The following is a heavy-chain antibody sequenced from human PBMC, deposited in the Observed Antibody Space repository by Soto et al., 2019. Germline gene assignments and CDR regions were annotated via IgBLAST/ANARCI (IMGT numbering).Heavy chain of an antibody. Sequence: QVQLVQSGAEVKKPGASVKVSCKASGYTFTSYDINWVRQATGQGLEWMGWMNPNSGNTGYAQKFQGRVTMTRNTSISTAYMELSSLRSEDTAVYYCARGILAVYWHIVATIKPQAHYFDYWGQGTLVTVSS. D-gene: IGHD5-12*01. CDR3: ARGILAVYWHIVATIKPQAHYFDY. CDR2: MNPNSGNT. V-gene: IGHV1-8*01. CDR1: GYTFTSYD. J-gene: IGHJ4*02.